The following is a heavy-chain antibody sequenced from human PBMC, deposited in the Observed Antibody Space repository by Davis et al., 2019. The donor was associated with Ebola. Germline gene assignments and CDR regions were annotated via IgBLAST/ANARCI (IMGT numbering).Heavy chain of an antibody. CDR2: IYYSGST. Sequence: MPSETLSLTCTVSGGSISSGGYYWSWIRQHPGKGLEWIGYIYYSGSTYYNPSLKSRVTISVDTSKSQFSLKLSSVTAADTAVYYCARGLWFGELAWFDPWGQGTLVTVSS. J-gene: IGHJ5*02. D-gene: IGHD3-10*01. CDR3: ARGLWFGELAWFDP. CDR1: GGSISSGGYY. V-gene: IGHV4-31*03.